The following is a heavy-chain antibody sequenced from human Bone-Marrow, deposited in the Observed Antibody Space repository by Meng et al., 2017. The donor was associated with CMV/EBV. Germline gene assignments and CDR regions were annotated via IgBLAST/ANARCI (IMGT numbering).Heavy chain of an antibody. D-gene: IGHD3-3*01. V-gene: IGHV4-59*01. CDR1: GGSFSGYY. Sequence: SETLSLTCAVYGGSFSGYYWSWIRQPPGKGLEWIGYIYYSGSTNYNPSLKSRVTISVDTSKNQFSLKLSSVTAADTAVYYCARGGATIFGVVIMPDYWGQGTLVTVSS. CDR3: ARGGATIFGVVIMPDY. J-gene: IGHJ4*02. CDR2: IYYSGST.